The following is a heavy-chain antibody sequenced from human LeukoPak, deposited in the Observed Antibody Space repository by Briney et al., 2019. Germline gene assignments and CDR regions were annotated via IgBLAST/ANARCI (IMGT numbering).Heavy chain of an antibody. V-gene: IGHV4-34*01. CDR1: GGSFSGYY. J-gene: IGHJ1*01. D-gene: IGHD2-2*01. Sequence: PSETLSLTCAVYGGSFSGYYWSWIRQPPGKGLEWIGEINHSGSTNYRPSLKSRVTISVDTSKNQFSRKLSSVTAADTAVYYCARGPPHIVVVPAAQGYFQHWGQGTLVTVSS. CDR3: ARGPPHIVVVPAAQGYFQH. CDR2: INHSGST.